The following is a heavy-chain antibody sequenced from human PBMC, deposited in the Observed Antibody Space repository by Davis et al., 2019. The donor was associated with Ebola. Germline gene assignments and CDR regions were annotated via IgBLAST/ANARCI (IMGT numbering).Heavy chain of an antibody. D-gene: IGHD3-22*01. J-gene: IGHJ4*02. CDR1: GGSISRSPYY. CDR2: IHYSGST. V-gene: IGHV4-39*01. Sequence: MPSETLSLTCTVSGGSISRSPYYWGWIRQPPGKGLEWIGSIHYSGSTSYNPSLKSRVTVFVDMSKNQFSLKLNSVTAADTAVYYCARHQYSSPLQYWGQGTLVTVSS. CDR3: ARHQYSSPLQY.